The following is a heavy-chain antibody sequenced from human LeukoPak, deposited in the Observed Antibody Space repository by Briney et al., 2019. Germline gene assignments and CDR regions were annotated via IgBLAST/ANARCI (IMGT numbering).Heavy chain of an antibody. Sequence: SETLCLTCTVSGGSISSYYWSWIRQPPGKGLEWVGYIYYSGSTNYNPSLKSRVTISVDTSKNQFSLKLSSVTAADTAVYYCASSRGVTGKDNWFDRWGQGTLVTVSS. V-gene: IGHV4-59*01. CDR2: IYYSGST. CDR3: ASSRGVTGKDNWFDR. CDR1: GGSISSYY. D-gene: IGHD2-21*02. J-gene: IGHJ5*02.